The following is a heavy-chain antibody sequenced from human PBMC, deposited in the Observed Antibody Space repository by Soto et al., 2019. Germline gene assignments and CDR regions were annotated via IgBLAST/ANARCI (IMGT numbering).Heavy chain of an antibody. V-gene: IGHV5-51*01. CDR1: GYDFSKHL. CDR3: ARRNYFDY. J-gene: IGHJ4*02. CDR2: IHPSDSDT. Sequence: PGESLKISCEASGYDFSKHLIAWVRQMPGKGLEYIGIIHPSDSDTRYSPSFQGQVTISVDKSARTAYLQWSSLKASDTAMYYCARRNYFDYWGQGPLVTVPS.